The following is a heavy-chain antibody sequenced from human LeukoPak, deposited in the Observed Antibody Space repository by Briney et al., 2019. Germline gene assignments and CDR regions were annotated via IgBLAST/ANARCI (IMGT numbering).Heavy chain of an antibody. J-gene: IGHJ6*02. V-gene: IGHV4-4*07. D-gene: IGHD6-13*01. Sequence: LETLSLTCTVSGGSISNDYWSWIRQPAGKGLEWIGRIYKSGSTNYNPSLKSRVTMSVDTSENQFSLKLRSVTAADTAVYYCARDPWGVKATGMYYFYGMDLWGQGTTVTVSS. CDR1: GGSISNDY. CDR3: ARDPWGVKATGMYYFYGMDL. CDR2: IYKSGST.